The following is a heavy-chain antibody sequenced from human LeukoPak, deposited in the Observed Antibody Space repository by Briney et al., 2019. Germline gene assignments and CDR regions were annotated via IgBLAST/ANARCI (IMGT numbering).Heavy chain of an antibody. V-gene: IGHV1-58*02. J-gene: IGHJ3*02. D-gene: IGHD6-25*01. CDR3: AATGSETDAFDI. Sequence: SVKVSCKASGFTFSTSAMQWVRQARGQRLECLGWIAVGNGHTNYAQKFQERVSITRDMSTTTAYMELSNLRSEDTAVYYCAATGSETDAFDIWGQGTMVTVSS. CDR2: IAVGNGHT. CDR1: GFTFSTSA.